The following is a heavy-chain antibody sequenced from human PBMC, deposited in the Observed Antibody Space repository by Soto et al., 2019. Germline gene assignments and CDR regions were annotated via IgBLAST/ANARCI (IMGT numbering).Heavy chain of an antibody. CDR1: GGSMISYD. CDR2: IYYSGST. CDR3: ARLNKPGWFDP. V-gene: IGHV4-39*01. Sequence: PSETLSLTCTVAGGSMISYDWGWIRQPPEKGLEWIATIYYSGSTYYSPSLKSRVTISVDTSKNQFSLRLASVTAADTAVYYCARLNKPGWFDPWGQGTLVTVSS. J-gene: IGHJ5*02.